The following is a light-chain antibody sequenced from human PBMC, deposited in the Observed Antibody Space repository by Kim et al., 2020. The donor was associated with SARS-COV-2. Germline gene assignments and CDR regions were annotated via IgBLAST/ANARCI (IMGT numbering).Light chain of an antibody. V-gene: IGLV1-44*01. CDR2: SND. CDR1: GSNVVSNT. J-gene: IGLJ1*01. CDR3: SAWDDSLNTLYV. Sequence: VTVTCSSGGSNVVSNTINLCQRLQGTAPEHPIYSNDQRPSGVPDRFSGSESGTSASLAICGLQSEDEADYYCSAWDDSLNTLYVFGAGTKVTVL.